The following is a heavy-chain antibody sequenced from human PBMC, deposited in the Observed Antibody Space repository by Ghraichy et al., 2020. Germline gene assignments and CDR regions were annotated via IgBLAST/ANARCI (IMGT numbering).Heavy chain of an antibody. D-gene: IGHD2-2*01. Sequence: GGSLSLSCAASEFTLSSYTMNWVRQAPGKGLEWVASISTSSSFIFYADSVKGRFTISRDNAKNSLYLQMISLRVEDTAVYFCARDLGYCSRTSCYRMDVWGQGTTVTVSS. CDR1: EFTLSSYT. CDR3: ARDLGYCSRTSCYRMDV. CDR2: ISTSSSFI. V-gene: IGHV3-21*01. J-gene: IGHJ6*02.